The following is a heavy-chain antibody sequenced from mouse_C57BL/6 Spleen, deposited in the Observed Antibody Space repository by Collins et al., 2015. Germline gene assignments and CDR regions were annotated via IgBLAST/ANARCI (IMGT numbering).Heavy chain of an antibody. CDR2: ILPGSGNT. V-gene: IGHV1-9*01. Sequence: QVQLQQSGAELMKPGASVKLSCKATGYTFTGYWIEWVKQRPGHGLEWIGEILPGSGNTNYNEKFKGKATFSADTSSNTAYMQLSSLTTEDSAIYYCARYYGSSYGFVYWGQGTLVTVSA. J-gene: IGHJ3*01. CDR3: ARYYGSSYGFVY. D-gene: IGHD1-1*01. CDR1: GYTFTGYW.